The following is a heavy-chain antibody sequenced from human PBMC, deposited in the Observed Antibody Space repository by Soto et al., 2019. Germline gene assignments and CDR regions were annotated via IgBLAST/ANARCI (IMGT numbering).Heavy chain of an antibody. V-gene: IGHV1-18*01. Sequence: ASVKVSCKAPGYTFTSYGISWVRQAPGQGLEWMGWISAYNGNTNYAQKLQGRVTMTTDTSTSTAYMELRSLRSDDTAVYYCARDEQSRYYDFWSGYYDGVRGYYYYGMDVWGQGTTVTVSS. CDR1: GYTFTSYG. J-gene: IGHJ6*02. D-gene: IGHD3-3*01. CDR2: ISAYNGNT. CDR3: ARDEQSRYYDFWSGYYDGVRGYYYYGMDV.